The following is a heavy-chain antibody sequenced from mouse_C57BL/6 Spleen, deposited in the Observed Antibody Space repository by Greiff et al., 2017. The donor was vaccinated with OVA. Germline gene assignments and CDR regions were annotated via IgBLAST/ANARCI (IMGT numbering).Heavy chain of an antibody. CDR1: GYTFTSYW. V-gene: IGHV1-55*01. J-gene: IGHJ4*01. Sequence: VRLQQPGAELVKPGASVKMSCKASGYTFTSYWITWVKQRPGQGLEWIGDIYPGSGSTNYNEKFKSKATLTVDTSSSTAYMQLSSLTSEDSAVYYCARSDYDGGYAMDYWGQGTSVTVSS. CDR3: ARSDYDGGYAMDY. CDR2: IYPGSGST. D-gene: IGHD2-4*01.